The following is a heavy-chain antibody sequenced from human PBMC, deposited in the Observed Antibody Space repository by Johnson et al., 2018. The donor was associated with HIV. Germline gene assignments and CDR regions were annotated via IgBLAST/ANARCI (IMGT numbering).Heavy chain of an antibody. CDR2: VYSGGTT. CDR3: TRRSPYDAFDI. J-gene: IGHJ3*02. CDR1: GFTVSSNY. V-gene: IGHV3-66*02. Sequence: VQLVESGGGLVQPGGSLRLSCAASGFTVSSNYMSWVRQAPGTGLESVSVVYSGGTTHYADCVKGRSTISRDNSKNTLYLQMNSLRAEDTAVYYCTRRSPYDAFDIWGQGTMVTVSS.